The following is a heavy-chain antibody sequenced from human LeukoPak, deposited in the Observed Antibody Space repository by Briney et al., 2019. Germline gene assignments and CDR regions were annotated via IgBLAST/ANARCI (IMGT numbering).Heavy chain of an antibody. CDR1: GYTFTSYD. V-gene: IGHV1-8*01. CDR3: AREFSSSWLTYYYYYMDV. J-gene: IGHJ6*03. D-gene: IGHD6-13*01. CDR2: MNPNSGNT. Sequence: ASVKVSCKASGYTFTSYDINWLRQATGQGLEWMGWMNPNSGNTGYAQKFQGRVTMTRNTSISTAYMELSSLRSEDTAVYYCAREFSSSWLTYYYYYMDVWGKGTTVTVSS.